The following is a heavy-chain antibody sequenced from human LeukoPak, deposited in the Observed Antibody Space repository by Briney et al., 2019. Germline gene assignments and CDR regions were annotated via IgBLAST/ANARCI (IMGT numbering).Heavy chain of an antibody. J-gene: IGHJ3*02. CDR1: GGSISSYY. V-gene: IGHV4-59*01. D-gene: IGHD3-22*01. Sequence: PSETLALTCTVSGGSISSYYWNWIRQPPGKGLEWIGYLYYSGRTNYNPSLKSRVTISGDTSKHQFSLQLSSVTAADTAVYYCARVHDSSGYASHAFDIWGQGTMVTVSS. CDR3: ARVHDSSGYASHAFDI. CDR2: LYYSGRT.